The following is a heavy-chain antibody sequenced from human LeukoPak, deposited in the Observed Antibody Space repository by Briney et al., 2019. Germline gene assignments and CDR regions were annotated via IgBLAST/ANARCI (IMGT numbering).Heavy chain of an antibody. CDR3: ARGSGTTGTIYMDV. CDR1: GGSVRPYF. Sequence: SETLSLTCTVPGGSVRPYFWNWIRQSPGKGLEWLAFIDYSGSTSYNPSLNSRATVSTDTSKSQFSLRLSSVTAADTAVYYCARGSGTTGTIYMDVWGKGITVTVSS. CDR2: IDYSGST. J-gene: IGHJ6*03. V-gene: IGHV4-59*02. D-gene: IGHD1-1*01.